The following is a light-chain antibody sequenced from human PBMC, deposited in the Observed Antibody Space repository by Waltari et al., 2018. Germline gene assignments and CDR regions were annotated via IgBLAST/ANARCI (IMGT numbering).Light chain of an antibody. J-gene: IGLJ2*01. V-gene: IGLV1-44*01. CDR3: AAWDDSLRGVV. Sequence: QPVVPQPPSASGTPGQRVTISCFGSSSNIGSNTVHWYQQLPGTAPKLLIYNNNQRPSGVPDRFSGSKSGTSASLAIGGLQSDDEADYYCAAWDDSLRGVVFGGGTKLTVL. CDR2: NNN. CDR1: SSNIGSNT.